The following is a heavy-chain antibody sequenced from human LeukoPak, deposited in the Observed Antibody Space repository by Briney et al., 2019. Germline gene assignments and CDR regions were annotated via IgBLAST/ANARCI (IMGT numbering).Heavy chain of an antibody. CDR1: GFTFSSYA. V-gene: IGHV3-30*07. CDR3: TKACSEDGYRIHFDP. J-gene: IGHJ5*02. CDR2: ISYDGSNK. D-gene: IGHD5-24*01. Sequence: GSLRLSCAASGFTFSSYAMHWVRQAPGKGLEWLAVISYDGSNKYYADSVKGRFTISRDNSKNTLYLQMNSLRGDDQAVYYCTKACSEDGYRIHFDPWGKGTRDAVSS.